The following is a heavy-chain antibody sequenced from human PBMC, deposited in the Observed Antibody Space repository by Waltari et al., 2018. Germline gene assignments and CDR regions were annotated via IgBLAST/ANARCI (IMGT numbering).Heavy chain of an antibody. V-gene: IGHV4-39*07. D-gene: IGHD5-12*01. CDR1: RSSIRNNNYY. J-gene: IGHJ4*02. Sequence: QLQLQESGPGLVKPSETLSLTCTVSRSSIRNNNYYWGWVRQPPGKWLEWIGSFYKSGTTYYNPSLKSRVTIAVDTSNNQCALKLNSVTAADTAVYYCVRGYPDIVATISDYWGQGTLVIVSS. CDR2: FYKSGTT. CDR3: VRGYPDIVATISDY.